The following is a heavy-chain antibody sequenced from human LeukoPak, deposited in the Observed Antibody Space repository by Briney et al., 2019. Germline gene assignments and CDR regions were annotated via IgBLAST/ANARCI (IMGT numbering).Heavy chain of an antibody. CDR1: GGSFSGYY. V-gene: IGHV4-59*01. D-gene: IGHD1-26*01. Sequence: PSETLALTCAVYGGSFSGYYWSWIRQPPGKGLEWIGYIYYSGSTNYNPSLKSRVTISVDTSKNQFSLKLSSVTAADTAVYYCAREGNGVGQRFYYWGQGTLVTVSS. CDR2: IYYSGST. J-gene: IGHJ4*02. CDR3: AREGNGVGQRFYY.